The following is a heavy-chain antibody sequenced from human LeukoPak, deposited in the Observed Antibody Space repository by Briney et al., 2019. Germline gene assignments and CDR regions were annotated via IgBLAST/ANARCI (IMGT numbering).Heavy chain of an antibody. CDR3: ESHPPGT. Sequence: SETLSLTCTVSGGSISSYYWSWIRQPPGKGLEWVGYIYYSGSTNYNPSLKSRVTVSVDTSKNQFSLKLSSVTAADTAVYYCESHPPGTWGQGTLVTVSS. D-gene: IGHD1-1*01. CDR2: IYYSGST. V-gene: IGHV4-59*01. CDR1: GGSISSYY. J-gene: IGHJ4*02.